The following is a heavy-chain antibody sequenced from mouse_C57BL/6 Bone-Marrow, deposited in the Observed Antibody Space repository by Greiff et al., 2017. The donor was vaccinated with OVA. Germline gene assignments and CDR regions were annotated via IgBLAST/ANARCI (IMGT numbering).Heavy chain of an antibody. D-gene: IGHD2-4*01. V-gene: IGHV1-81*01. CDR2: IYPRSGNT. Sequence: QVQLKQSGAELARPGASVHLSCKASGYTFTSYGISWVKQRTGQGLEWIGEIYPRSGNTYYNEKFKGKATLTADKSSSTAYMELRSLTSEDSAVYFCARWGVYYDYAMDYWGQGTSVTVSS. J-gene: IGHJ4*01. CDR1: GYTFTSYG. CDR3: ARWGVYYDYAMDY.